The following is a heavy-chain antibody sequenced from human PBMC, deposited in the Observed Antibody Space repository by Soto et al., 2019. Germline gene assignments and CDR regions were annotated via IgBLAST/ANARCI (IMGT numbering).Heavy chain of an antibody. J-gene: IGHJ4*02. CDR2: INAGNGNT. V-gene: IGHV1-3*01. Sequence: QVQLVQSGAEVKKPGASVKVSCKASGYTFTSYAMHWVRQAPGQRLEWMGWINAGNGNTKYSQKFQDRVTITRDTSASTASMELSSLRSEDTAVYYCARDVLRGSDFWGQGTLVTVSS. CDR1: GYTFTSYA. D-gene: IGHD3-10*01. CDR3: ARDVLRGSDF.